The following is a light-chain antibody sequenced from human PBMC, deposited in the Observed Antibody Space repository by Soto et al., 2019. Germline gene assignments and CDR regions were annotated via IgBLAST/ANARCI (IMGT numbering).Light chain of an antibody. CDR2: GAS. CDR1: QSVSSN. J-gene: IGKJ4*01. V-gene: IGKV3-15*01. CDR3: QPYNNWPLT. Sequence: EIVMTQSPATLSVSPGERATLSCRASQSVSSNLAWYQQKPGQAPRLLIYGASTRATGIPARFSGSGSGTEFTLTISSLQSADFAVYYCQPYNNWPLTFGGGTNVDI.